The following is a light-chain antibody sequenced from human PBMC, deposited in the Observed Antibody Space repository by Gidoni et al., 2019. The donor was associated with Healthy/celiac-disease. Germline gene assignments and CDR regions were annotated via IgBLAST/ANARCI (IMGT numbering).Light chain of an antibody. Sequence: EIVLTQYPATLSLSPGERATLSCRASQSVSSYLAWYQKKPGQAPRLLIYDASHRATGIPARFSGSGSGTDFTLTISSLEPEDFAVYYCQQRSNWPTFGQGTRLEIK. CDR2: DAS. J-gene: IGKJ5*01. CDR3: QQRSNWPT. V-gene: IGKV3-11*01. CDR1: QSVSSY.